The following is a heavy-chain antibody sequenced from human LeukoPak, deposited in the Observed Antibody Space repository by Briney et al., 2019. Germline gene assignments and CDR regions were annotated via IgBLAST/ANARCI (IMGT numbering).Heavy chain of an antibody. Sequence: PETLSLTCTVSGGSISSSSYYWGWIRQPPGKGLEWIGSIYYSGSTYYNPSLKSRVTISVDTSKNQFSLKLSSVTAADTAVYYCARRRSSSWYYYFDYWGQGTLVTVSS. D-gene: IGHD6-13*01. CDR2: IYYSGST. CDR1: GGSISSSSYY. J-gene: IGHJ4*02. CDR3: ARRRSSSWYYYFDY. V-gene: IGHV4-39*01.